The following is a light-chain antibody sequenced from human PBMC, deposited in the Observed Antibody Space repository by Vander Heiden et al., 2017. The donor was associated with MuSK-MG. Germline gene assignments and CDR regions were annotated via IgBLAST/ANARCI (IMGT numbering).Light chain of an antibody. Sequence: DINLTQSPSFLSASVGDRVTITCRASQGISSYLAWYQQKPGKAPKLLIYAASNGQSGVPSRFSGSGSGTEFTLTSSSLQHEDIANYYWQQLNSYITFGQGTRLEIK. CDR3: QQLNSYIT. CDR2: AAS. CDR1: QGISSY. V-gene: IGKV1-9*01. J-gene: IGKJ5*01.